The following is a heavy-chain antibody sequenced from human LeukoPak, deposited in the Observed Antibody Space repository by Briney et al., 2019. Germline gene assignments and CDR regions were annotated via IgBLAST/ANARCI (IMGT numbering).Heavy chain of an antibody. CDR1: GGSVSRYY. D-gene: IGHD3-3*01. Sequence: PSETLSLTCIVSGGSVSRYYWSWVRQPPGKGLEWIGYIYYSGNTNYNPSLKGRVTMSVDTSKNQFSLNLTSVTAADTAVYYCARTEIIIPRGPRGFDIWGQGTMVTVSS. CDR3: ARTEIIIPRGPRGFDI. CDR2: IYYSGNT. J-gene: IGHJ3*02. V-gene: IGHV4-59*02.